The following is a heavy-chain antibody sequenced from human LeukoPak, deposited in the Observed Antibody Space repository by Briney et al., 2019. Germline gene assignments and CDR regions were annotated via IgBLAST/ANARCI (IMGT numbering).Heavy chain of an antibody. J-gene: IGHJ6*03. D-gene: IGHD3-10*01. V-gene: IGHV3-21*01. CDR2: ISSSSSYI. CDR1: GFTFSSYS. Sequence: GGSLRLSCAASGFTFSSYSMNWVRQAPGKGLEWVSSISSSSSYIYYADSVKGRFTISRDNAKNSLYLQMNSLRAEDTAVYYCAREWRVLLWFGATLPEVNYYCMDVWGKGTTVTVSS. CDR3: AREWRVLLWFGATLPEVNYYCMDV.